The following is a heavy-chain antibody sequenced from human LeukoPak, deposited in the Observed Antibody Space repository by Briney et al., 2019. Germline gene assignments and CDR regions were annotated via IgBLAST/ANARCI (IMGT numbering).Heavy chain of an antibody. CDR3: AKDLNYDILTGYRPSAFDI. CDR2: ISGSGGST. CDR1: GFTFSSYA. J-gene: IGHJ3*02. Sequence: GGSLRLSCAASGFTFSSYAMSWVRQAPGKGLEWVSAISGSGGSTYYADSVKGRFTISRDNSKNTLYLQMNSLRAEDTAVYYCAKDLNYDILTGYRPSAFDIWGQGTMVTVSS. V-gene: IGHV3-23*01. D-gene: IGHD3-9*01.